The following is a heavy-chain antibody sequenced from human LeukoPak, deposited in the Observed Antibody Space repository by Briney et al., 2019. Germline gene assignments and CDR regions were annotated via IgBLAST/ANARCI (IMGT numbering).Heavy chain of an antibody. CDR3: VRDRDWAFDY. D-gene: IGHD2-21*02. J-gene: IGHJ4*02. CDR2: ISGSGDST. CDR1: GFTFSTYG. Sequence: PGGSLRLSCAASGFTFSTYGMSWVRQAPGKGLEWVSAISGSGDSTYYADSVKGRFTISRDNSKNTVYLQMNSLRPEDTAVYYCVRDRDWAFDYWGQGSLVTVSS. V-gene: IGHV3-23*01.